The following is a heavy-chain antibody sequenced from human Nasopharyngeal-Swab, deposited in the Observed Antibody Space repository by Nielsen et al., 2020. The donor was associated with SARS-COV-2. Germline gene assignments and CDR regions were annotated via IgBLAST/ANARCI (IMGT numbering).Heavy chain of an antibody. V-gene: IGHV3-23*01. CDR1: GFTFRSYV. D-gene: IGHD6-13*01. J-gene: IGHJ4*02. CDR3: ATHPDNSKWYG. CDR2: ISTSGGTT. Sequence: GGSLRPFCAASGFTFRSYVMNWVRQGPGKGLEWVSGISTSGGTTYYADSGRGRFTVSRDNSTNTLYLQMNSLGPEDTAAYYCATHPDNSKWYGWGQGTLVTVSS.